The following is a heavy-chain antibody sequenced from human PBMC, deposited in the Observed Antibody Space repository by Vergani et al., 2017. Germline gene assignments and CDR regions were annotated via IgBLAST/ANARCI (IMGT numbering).Heavy chain of an antibody. D-gene: IGHD6-19*01. J-gene: IGHJ6*02. CDR3: ARDIAVAGTYYYGMDV. CDR1: GGTFSSYA. CDR2: IIPFFVTA. V-gene: IGHV1-69*18. Sequence: QVQVVQSGAEVKKSGASVKVSCKASGGTFSSYAISWVRPAPGQGLAWMGRIIPFFVTANYAQKFQGRVTITADESTSTAYMELSSLRSEDTAVYYCARDIAVAGTYYYGMDVWGQGTTVTVSS.